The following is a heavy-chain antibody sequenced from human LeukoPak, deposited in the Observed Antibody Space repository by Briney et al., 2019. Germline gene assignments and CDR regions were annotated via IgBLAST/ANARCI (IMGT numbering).Heavy chain of an antibody. CDR1: GGSISSSSHY. D-gene: IGHD4-17*01. V-gene: IGHV4-39*07. CDR3: ARGNGDYAPKQYYYYMDV. Sequence: PSETLSLTCTVSGGSISSSSHYWGWIRQPPGKGLEWIGSMYYRGSTYHNPSLKSRVTISVDTSKNQFSLKLSSVTAADTAVYYCARGNGDYAPKQYYYYMDVWGKGTTVTVSS. J-gene: IGHJ6*03. CDR2: MYYRGST.